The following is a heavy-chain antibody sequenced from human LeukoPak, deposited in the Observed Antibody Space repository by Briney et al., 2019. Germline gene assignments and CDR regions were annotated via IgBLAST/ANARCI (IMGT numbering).Heavy chain of an antibody. Sequence: GGSLRLSCAASGFTFSDYYMSWIRQAPGKGLEWVSYISSSSSYTNYADSVKGRFTVSRDNAKNSLYLQMNSLRAEDTAVYYCARDPSGYYYYGMDVWGKRTTVTVSS. J-gene: IGHJ6*04. CDR2: ISSSSSYT. CDR3: ARDPSGYYYYGMDV. V-gene: IGHV3-11*06. CDR1: GFTFSDYY.